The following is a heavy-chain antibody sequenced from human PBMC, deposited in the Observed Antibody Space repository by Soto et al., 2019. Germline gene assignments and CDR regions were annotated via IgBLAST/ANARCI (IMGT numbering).Heavy chain of an antibody. CDR2: IYYSGST. V-gene: IGHV4-59*01. CDR1: GGSISSYY. J-gene: IGHJ4*02. Sequence: PSETLSLTCTVSGGSISSYYWSWIRQPPGKGLEWIGYIYYSGSTNYNPSLKSRVTISVDTSKNQFSLKLSSVTAADTAVYYCARSNTYYYGSGSYFPFDYWGQGTLVTVSS. D-gene: IGHD3-10*01. CDR3: ARSNTYYYGSGSYFPFDY.